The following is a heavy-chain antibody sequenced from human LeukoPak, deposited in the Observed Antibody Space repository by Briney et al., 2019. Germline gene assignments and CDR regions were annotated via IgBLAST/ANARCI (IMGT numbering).Heavy chain of an antibody. CDR2: INHSGST. CDR1: GVSLSGYY. V-gene: IGHV4-34*01. D-gene: IGHD3-22*01. CDR3: ARGRYYYEFQY. Sequence: SETLSLTCGVYGVSLSGYYWTWIRQPPGKGLEWIGEINHSGSTNYNPSLKSRVTISVDTSKNQFSLKLSSVTAADTAMYYCARGRYYYEFQYWGQGTLVTVSS. J-gene: IGHJ1*01.